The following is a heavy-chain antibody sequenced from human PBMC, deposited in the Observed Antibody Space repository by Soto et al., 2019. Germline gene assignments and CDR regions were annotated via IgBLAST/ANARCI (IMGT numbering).Heavy chain of an antibody. J-gene: IGHJ3*02. CDR1: GGSFSGYY. V-gene: IGHV4-34*01. D-gene: IGHD3-16*01. CDR3: ASSGGYYDYVWGSYHRRAFDI. CDR2: INHSGST. Sequence: PSETLSLTCAVYGGSFSGYYWSWIRQPPGKGLEWIGEINHSGSTNYNPSLKSRVTISVDTSKNQFSLKLSSVTAADTAVYYCASSGGYYDYVWGSYHRRAFDIWGQGTMVTVSS.